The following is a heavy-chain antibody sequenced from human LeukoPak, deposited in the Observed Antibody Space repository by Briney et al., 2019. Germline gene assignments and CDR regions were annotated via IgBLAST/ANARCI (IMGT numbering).Heavy chain of an antibody. CDR1: GYTFTSYA. Sequence: GASVKVSCKASGYTFTSYAMHWVRQAPGQRLEWMGRINAGNGNTKYSQKFQGRVTITRDTSASTAYMELSSLRSEDTAVYYCARSNLRSVPNWFDPWGQGTLVTVSS. CDR2: INAGNGNT. CDR3: ARSNLRSVPNWFDP. J-gene: IGHJ5*02. V-gene: IGHV1-3*01. D-gene: IGHD5-24*01.